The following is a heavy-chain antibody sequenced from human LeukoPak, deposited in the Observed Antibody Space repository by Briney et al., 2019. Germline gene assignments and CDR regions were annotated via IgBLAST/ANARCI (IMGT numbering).Heavy chain of an antibody. V-gene: IGHV3-7*03. Sequence: GGSLRLSCAASGFNFRDHWMDWVRQAPGKGPEWVGHIKTDGSETYYLDSLRGRFSISRDNTNNALYLQMNSLRAEDTAVYYCVKNNGWFHLAQWGQGTLVTVSS. J-gene: IGHJ4*02. CDR1: GFNFRDHW. CDR2: IKTDGSET. CDR3: VKNNGWFHLAQ. D-gene: IGHD6-19*01.